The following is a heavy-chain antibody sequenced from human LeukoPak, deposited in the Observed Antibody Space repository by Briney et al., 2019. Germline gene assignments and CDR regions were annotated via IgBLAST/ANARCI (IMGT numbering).Heavy chain of an antibody. V-gene: IGHV4-34*01. J-gene: IGHJ5*02. Sequence: SETLSLTCTVSGGSISTYYWSWIRQPPGKGLEWIGEINHSGSTNYNPSLKSRVTISVDTSKNQFSLKLSSVTAADTAVYYCARDPWAANWFDPWGQGTLVTVSS. CDR1: GGSISTYY. CDR2: INHSGST. D-gene: IGHD6-13*01. CDR3: ARDPWAANWFDP.